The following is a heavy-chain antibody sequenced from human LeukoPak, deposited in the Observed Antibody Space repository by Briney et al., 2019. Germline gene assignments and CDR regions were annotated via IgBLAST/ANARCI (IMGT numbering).Heavy chain of an antibody. Sequence: SETLSLTCTVPGGSISSYYWSWIRQPPGKGLEWIGYIYYSGSTNYNPSLKSRVTISVDTSKNQFSLKLSSVTAADTAVYYCARDHHYYDSSGYQLNWFDPWGQGTLVTVSS. CDR2: IYYSGST. J-gene: IGHJ5*02. CDR3: ARDHHYYDSSGYQLNWFDP. V-gene: IGHV4-59*01. CDR1: GGSISSYY. D-gene: IGHD3-22*01.